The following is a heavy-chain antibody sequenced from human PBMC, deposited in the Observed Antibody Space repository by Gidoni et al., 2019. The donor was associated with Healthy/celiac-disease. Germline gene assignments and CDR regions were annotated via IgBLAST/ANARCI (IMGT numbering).Heavy chain of an antibody. CDR1: GFTFSSYA. V-gene: IGHV3-30-3*01. J-gene: IGHJ4*02. D-gene: IGHD6-13*01. CDR2: ISYDGSNK. CDR3: ARGFSSWYGGYFDY. Sequence: QVQLVESGGGVVQPGRSLRLPCAASGFTFSSYAMHWVRQAPGKGLEWVAVISYDGSNKYYADSVKGRFTISRDNSKNTLYLQMNSLRAEDTAVYYCARGFSSWYGGYFDYWGQGTLVTVSS.